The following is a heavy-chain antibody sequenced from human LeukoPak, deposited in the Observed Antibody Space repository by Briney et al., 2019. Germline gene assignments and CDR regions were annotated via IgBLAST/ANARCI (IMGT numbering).Heavy chain of an antibody. CDR2: ITTSAST. D-gene: IGHD3-22*01. J-gene: IGHJ4*02. CDR3: AKRIGYVDY. CDR1: GFTFSSYG. V-gene: IGHV3-23*01. Sequence: GGSLRLSCAASGFTFSSYGMTWVRQAPGKGLEWVSAITTSASTYYADSVRGRFTISRDNSKNTLYLQMNTLRAEDTAVYYCAKRIGYVDYWGQGTLVTVSS.